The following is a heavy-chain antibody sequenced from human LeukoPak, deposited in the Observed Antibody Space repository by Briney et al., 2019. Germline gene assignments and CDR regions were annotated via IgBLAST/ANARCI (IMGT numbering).Heavy chain of an antibody. CDR2: MNSDGSST. Sequence: GGSLRLSCAASGFPLSRYWMHWVRQAPGKGLVSVAHMNSDGSSTNYADSVKGRFTISRDNAKNMLYLQMNSLRADDTAVYYCAKILGESPRWFDPWGQGTLVTVSS. CDR3: AKILGESPRWFDP. CDR1: GFPLSRYW. J-gene: IGHJ5*02. D-gene: IGHD3-10*01. V-gene: IGHV3-74*01.